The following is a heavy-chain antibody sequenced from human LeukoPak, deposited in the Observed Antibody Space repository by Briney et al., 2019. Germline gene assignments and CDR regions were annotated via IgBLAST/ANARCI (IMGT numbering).Heavy chain of an antibody. J-gene: IGHJ4*02. CDR1: GGSISSYY. CDR3: ARHIKSGYSRSWSSFDY. Sequence: SETLSLTCTVSGGSISSYYWSWIRQPAGKGLEWIGRIYTSGSTNYNPSLKSRVTISIDTSKNQFSLQLNSVTAADTAVYYCARHIKSGYSRSWSSFDYWGQGTLVTVSS. CDR2: IYTSGST. D-gene: IGHD6-13*01. V-gene: IGHV4-4*07.